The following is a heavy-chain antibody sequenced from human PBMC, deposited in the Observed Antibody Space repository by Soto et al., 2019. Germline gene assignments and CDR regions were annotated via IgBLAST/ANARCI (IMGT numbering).Heavy chain of an antibody. J-gene: IGHJ4*02. D-gene: IGHD4-4*01. V-gene: IGHV3-23*01. CDR2: ISAAGGVT. CDR1: GFTFSSYA. Sequence: TGGSLRLSCAASGFTFSSYAMSWVRQAPGKGLEWVSVISAAGGVTYYTETLKGRFTISRDNSKNTLFLQMNSLRPEDTAVYYCVRTTVVSGTPDFDYWGQGA. CDR3: VRTTVVSGTPDFDY.